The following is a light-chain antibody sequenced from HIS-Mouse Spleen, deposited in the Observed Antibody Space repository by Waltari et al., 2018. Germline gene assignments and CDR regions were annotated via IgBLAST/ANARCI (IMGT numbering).Light chain of an antibody. V-gene: IGKV3-20*01. CDR2: GAS. Sequence: EIVLTQSPGTLSLSPGERATLSCRASQSVSSIYLAWYQQKPGPAPRLLIYGASSRATGIPARFSGSGSGTDFTLTISRLEPEDFAVYYCQQYGSSPRTFGQGTKLEIK. CDR3: QQYGSSPRT. CDR1: QSVSSIY. J-gene: IGKJ2*01.